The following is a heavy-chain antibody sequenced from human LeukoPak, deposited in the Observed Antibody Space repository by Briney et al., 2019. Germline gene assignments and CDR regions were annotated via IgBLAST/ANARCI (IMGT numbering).Heavy chain of an antibody. CDR3: ARDITILKECWFDP. Sequence: SETLSLTCAVYGGSFSGYYWSWIRQPPGKGLEWIGEINHSGSTNYNPSLKSRVTMSVDTSKNQFSLKLSSVTAADTAVYYCARDITILKECWFDPWGQGTLVTVSS. V-gene: IGHV4-34*01. J-gene: IGHJ5*02. CDR2: INHSGST. D-gene: IGHD3-3*01. CDR1: GGSFSGYY.